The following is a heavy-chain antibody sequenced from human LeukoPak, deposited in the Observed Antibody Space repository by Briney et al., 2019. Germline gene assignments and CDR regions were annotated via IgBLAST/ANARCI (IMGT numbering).Heavy chain of an antibody. CDR2: ISAYNGNT. J-gene: IGHJ3*02. V-gene: IGHV1-18*01. CDR1: GYTFTSYG. CDR3: ARRCYYDSGGYSVAFDI. Sequence: ASVKVSCKASGYTFTSYGISWARQAPGQGLEWMGWISAYNGNTNYAQKLQGRVTMTTDTPTSTAYMELRSLRSDDTAVYYCARRCYYDSGGYSVAFDIWGQGTMVTVSS. D-gene: IGHD3-22*01.